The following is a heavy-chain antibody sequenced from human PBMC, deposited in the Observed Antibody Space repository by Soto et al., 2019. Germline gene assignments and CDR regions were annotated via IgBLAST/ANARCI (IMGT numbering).Heavy chain of an antibody. D-gene: IGHD2-2*01. Sequence: GGSLRLSCAASGFTFSSYAMSWVRQAPGKGLEWVSAISGSGGSTYYADSVKGRFTISRDNSKNTLYLQMNSLRAEDTAVYYCAKLSSSTSSQLWFGDPFWYWGQGTLVTVSS. J-gene: IGHJ4*02. V-gene: IGHV3-23*01. CDR2: ISGSGGST. CDR3: AKLSSSTSSQLWFGDPFWY. CDR1: GFTFSSYA.